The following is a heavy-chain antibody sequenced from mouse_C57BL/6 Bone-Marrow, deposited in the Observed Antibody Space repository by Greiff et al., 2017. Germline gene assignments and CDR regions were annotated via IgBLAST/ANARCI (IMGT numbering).Heavy chain of an antibody. J-gene: IGHJ1*03. CDR2: IYPGSGCT. CDR3: ARPYYSNYWYFDV. V-gene: IGHV1-55*01. CDR1: GYTFTSYW. D-gene: IGHD2-5*01. Sequence: QVQLQQPGAELVKPGASVKMSCKASGYTFTSYWITWVKQRPGQGLEWIGDIYPGSGCTNYNEKFKSKATLTVYTSSSTAYMQLSSLTSEDSAVYYCARPYYSNYWYFDVWGTGTTVTVSS.